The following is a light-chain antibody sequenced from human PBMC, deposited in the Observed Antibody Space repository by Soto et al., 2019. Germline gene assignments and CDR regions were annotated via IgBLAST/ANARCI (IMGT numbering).Light chain of an antibody. J-gene: IGKJ4*01. CDR2: DAS. V-gene: IGKV1-5*01. Sequence: DVQMSQSPSTLCACVGDRVTITCRARQSISSWWAWYQQKPGKAPKLLIYDASSLESGVPSRFSGSGSGTDFTLTITSLQPEDIASYYCQQYDNLPLTLGGGPKVDIK. CDR3: QQYDNLPLT. CDR1: QSISSW.